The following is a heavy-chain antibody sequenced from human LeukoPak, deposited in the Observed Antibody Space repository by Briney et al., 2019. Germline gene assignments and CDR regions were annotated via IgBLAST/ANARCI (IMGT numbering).Heavy chain of an antibody. D-gene: IGHD2-2*02. V-gene: IGHV3-23*01. Sequence: GGSLRLSCAASGFTFNSFAMAWVRQAPGKGLECVPAISDNGDRTFYGDSVKGRFTISRDNSKNTLYLQMNSLRAEDTAVYYCARAVPAAILGAFDIWGQGTMVTVSS. CDR3: ARAVPAAILGAFDI. J-gene: IGHJ3*02. CDR2: ISDNGDRT. CDR1: GFTFNSFA.